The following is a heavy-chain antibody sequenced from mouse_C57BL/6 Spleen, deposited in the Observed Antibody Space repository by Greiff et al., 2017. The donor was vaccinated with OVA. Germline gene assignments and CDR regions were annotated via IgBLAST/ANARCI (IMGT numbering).Heavy chain of an antibody. V-gene: IGHV1-5*01. J-gene: IGHJ2*01. CDR3: TRGRAYGSSPYFDY. D-gene: IGHD1-1*01. CDR2: IYPGNSDT. Sequence: EVQLQQSGTVLARPGASVKMSCKTSGYTFTSYWMHWVKQRPGQGLEWIGAIYPGNSDTSYNQKFKGKAKLTAVTSASTAYMELSSLTNEDSAVYYCTRGRAYGSSPYFDYWGQGTTLTVSS. CDR1: GYTFTSYW.